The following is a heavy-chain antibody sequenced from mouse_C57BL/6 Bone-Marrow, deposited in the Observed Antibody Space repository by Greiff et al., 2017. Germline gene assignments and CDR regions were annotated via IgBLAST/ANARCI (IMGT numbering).Heavy chain of an antibody. CDR2: IYPGDGDT. CDR3: ARKLRSPLDY. J-gene: IGHJ2*01. V-gene: IGHV1-82*01. CDR1: GYAFSSSW. Sequence: VQLQQSGPELVKPGASVKISCKASGYAFSSSWMNWVKQRPGKGLEWIGRIYPGDGDTNYNGKFKGKATLTADKSSSTAYMQLSSLTSEDSAVXFCARKLRSPLDYWGQGTTLTVSS. D-gene: IGHD1-1*01.